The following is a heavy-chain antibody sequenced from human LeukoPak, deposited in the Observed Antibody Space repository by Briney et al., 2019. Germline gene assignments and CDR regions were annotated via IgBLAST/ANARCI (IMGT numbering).Heavy chain of an antibody. V-gene: IGHV4-61*02. Sequence: SETLSLTCTVSGGSINSGSSYWSWIRQPAGKGLEWIGRIHPTGSTTYNPSLKNRVIMSVDTSKKQLSLNLTSVTAADTAAYYCARRGMDWYFDLWGRGTLVTVSS. CDR2: IHPTGST. CDR3: ARRGMDWYFDL. J-gene: IGHJ2*01. CDR1: GGSINSGSSY. D-gene: IGHD3-16*01.